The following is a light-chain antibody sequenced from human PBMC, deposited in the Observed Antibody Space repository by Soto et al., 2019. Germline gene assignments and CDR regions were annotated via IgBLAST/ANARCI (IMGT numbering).Light chain of an antibody. CDR2: AAS. V-gene: IGKV1-8*01. Sequence: AIRMTQSPSSFSASTGDRFSITCRASQGIRSYLAWYQQKPGKAPKLLIYAASTLQSGVPSRLRGSGYGTDLTITISCMQSEDFETYYCQQYYSYPLTFGGGTKVDIK. J-gene: IGKJ4*01. CDR3: QQYYSYPLT. CDR1: QGIRSY.